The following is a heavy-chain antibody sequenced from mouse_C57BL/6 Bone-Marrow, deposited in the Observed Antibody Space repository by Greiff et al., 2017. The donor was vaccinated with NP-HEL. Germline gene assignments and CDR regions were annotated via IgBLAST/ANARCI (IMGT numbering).Heavy chain of an antibody. CDR3: ARNWPPRGWYFDV. J-gene: IGHJ1*03. CDR2: IWSGGST. V-gene: IGHV2-2*01. CDR1: GSSLTSYG. Sequence: VQRVESGPGLVQPSQSLSITCTASGSSLTSYGVHWVRQSPGKGLEWLGVIWSGGSTDYNAAFITRPGISNDNSKSQVFFKMNSLQADDTAIYYCARNWPPRGWYFDVWGTGTTVTVSS. D-gene: IGHD6-1*01.